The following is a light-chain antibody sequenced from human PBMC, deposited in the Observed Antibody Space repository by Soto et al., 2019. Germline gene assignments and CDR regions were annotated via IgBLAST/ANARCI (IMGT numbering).Light chain of an antibody. CDR1: TSDIGNYNY. V-gene: IGLV2-14*01. Sequence: QSVLTQPASVSGSPGQSISISCTGATSDIGNYNYFSWYQLHPGKAPKLIIYQVSNRPSGVPNRFSGSKSGNTASLTISGLQADDEADYYCSTYTGSNTPYVFGTGTKVTVL. CDR2: QVS. J-gene: IGLJ1*01. CDR3: STYTGSNTPYV.